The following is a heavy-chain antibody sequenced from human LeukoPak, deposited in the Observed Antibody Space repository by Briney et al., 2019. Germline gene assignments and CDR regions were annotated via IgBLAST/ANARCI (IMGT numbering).Heavy chain of an antibody. J-gene: IGHJ6*02. CDR3: ARPLRDYYYGMDV. CDR1: GFTFSSYT. Sequence: GSLRLSCAASGFTFSSYTMNWVRQAPGKGLEWVSYISSNSSTIYYADSVKGRFTISRDNAKNSLYLQMNSLRAEDTAVYYCARPLRDYYYGMDVWGQGTTVTVSS. V-gene: IGHV3-48*04. CDR2: ISSNSSTI.